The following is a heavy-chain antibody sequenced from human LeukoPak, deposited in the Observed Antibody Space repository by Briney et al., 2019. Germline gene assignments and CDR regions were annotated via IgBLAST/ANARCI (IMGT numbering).Heavy chain of an antibody. V-gene: IGHV3-23*01. CDR1: GFTFSSYA. CDR2: ISGSGGST. Sequence: GGSLRLSCAASGFTFSSYAMSWVRQAPGKGLEWVSAISGSGGSTYYADSVKGRFTISRDNSKNTLYLQMNSLRAEDTAVYYCTKPPVAAPSNYWGQGTLVTVSS. CDR3: TKPPVAAPSNY. J-gene: IGHJ4*02. D-gene: IGHD2-15*01.